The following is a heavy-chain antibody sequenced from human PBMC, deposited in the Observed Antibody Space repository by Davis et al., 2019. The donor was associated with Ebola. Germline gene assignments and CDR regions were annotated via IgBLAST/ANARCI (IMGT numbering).Heavy chain of an antibody. J-gene: IGHJ6*02. D-gene: IGHD3-10*01. CDR3: AREGSAARGYYYGMDV. Sequence: ASVKVSCKASGYTFTSYDINWVRQATGQGLEWMGWINPNSGGTNYAQKFQGRVTMTRDTSISTAYMELSRLRSDDTAVYYCAREGSAARGYYYGMDVWGQGTTVTVSS. V-gene: IGHV1-2*02. CDR2: INPNSGGT. CDR1: GYTFTSYD.